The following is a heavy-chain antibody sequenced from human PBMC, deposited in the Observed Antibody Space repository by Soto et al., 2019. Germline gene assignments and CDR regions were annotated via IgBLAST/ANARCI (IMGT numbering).Heavy chain of an antibody. CDR2: IKQDGSEK. J-gene: IGHJ4*02. D-gene: IGHD3-22*01. CDR3: ASTLDDSSGYYYIY. CDR1: GFTFSSYW. Sequence: GGSLRLSCAASGFTFSSYWMSWVRQAPGKGLEWVANIKQDGSEKYYVDSVKGRFTISRDNAKNSLYLQMNSLRAEDTAVHYCASTLDDSSGYYYIYWGQGTLVTVSS. V-gene: IGHV3-7*01.